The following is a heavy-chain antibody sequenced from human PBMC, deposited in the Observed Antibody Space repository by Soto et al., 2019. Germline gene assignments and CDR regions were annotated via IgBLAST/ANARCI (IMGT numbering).Heavy chain of an antibody. CDR3: ARASPSIVVVAAGGFDP. V-gene: IGHV1-46*01. J-gene: IGHJ5*02. CDR2: ISPSGGST. D-gene: IGHD2-15*01. Sequence: ASVKVSCKASGYTFTSYYMHWVRQAPGQGLEWMGIISPSGGSTSYAQKFQGRVTMTRDTSTSTVYMELSSLRSEDTAVYYCARASPSIVVVAAGGFDPWGQGTLVTVSS. CDR1: GYTFTSYY.